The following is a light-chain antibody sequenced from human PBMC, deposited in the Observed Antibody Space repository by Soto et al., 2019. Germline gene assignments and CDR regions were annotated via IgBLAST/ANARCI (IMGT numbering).Light chain of an antibody. Sequence: QSVLTQPASVSGSPGQSITISCTGTSSTVGGFNVVSWYQQHPGKAPKVIIYEGIKRPSGVSNRFSGSNSGSTASLTISGLQAEDEADYYCNSYTGSGIVFGTGTKVTVL. CDR2: EGI. J-gene: IGLJ1*01. V-gene: IGLV2-14*02. CDR3: NSYTGSGIV. CDR1: SSTVGGFNV.